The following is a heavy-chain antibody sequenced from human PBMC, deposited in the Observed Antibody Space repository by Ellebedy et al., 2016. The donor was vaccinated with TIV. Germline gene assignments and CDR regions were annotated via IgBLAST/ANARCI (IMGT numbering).Heavy chain of an antibody. CDR1: GFTFSTYG. D-gene: IGHD6-13*01. Sequence: GGSLRLSCAASGFTFSTYGMHWVRHAPGQGLEWVAVISYDGRNEYYADSVKGRFTISRDNSKNTLYLQMNSLRAEDTAVYYCAREPRDSRTPEDNWFDPWGQGTLVTVSS. V-gene: IGHV3-30*03. J-gene: IGHJ5*02. CDR3: AREPRDSRTPEDNWFDP. CDR2: ISYDGRNE.